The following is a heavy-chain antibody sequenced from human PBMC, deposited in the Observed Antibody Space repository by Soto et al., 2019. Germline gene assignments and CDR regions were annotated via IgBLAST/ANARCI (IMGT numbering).Heavy chain of an antibody. CDR1: GFTFSSYA. J-gene: IGHJ4*02. V-gene: IGHV3-30-3*01. CDR3: ARPDYGSGSYPDY. Sequence: QAQLVESGGGVVQPGRSLRLSCAASGFTFSSYAMQWVRQAPGKGLEWVAVISYDGSNKYYAVSVKGRFTISRDNSKNTLYLQMKSLRAEDTAVYYCARPDYGSGSYPDYWGQGTLVTVSS. CDR2: ISYDGSNK. D-gene: IGHD3-10*01.